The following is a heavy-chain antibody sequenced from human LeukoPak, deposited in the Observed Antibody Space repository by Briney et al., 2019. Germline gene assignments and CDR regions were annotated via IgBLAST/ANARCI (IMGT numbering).Heavy chain of an antibody. J-gene: IGHJ4*02. CDR2: IKEDGSDK. V-gene: IGHV3-7*04. Sequence: GGSLRLSCAASGFTFSNYWMSWVRQAPGKGLEWVANIKEDGSDKNYVDSVRGRYTISRDNAKNALYLQMNSLRAEDTAVYYCGREIPGGTTSLDCWGQGTVVTVSS. D-gene: IGHD1-7*01. CDR1: GFTFSNYW. CDR3: GREIPGGTTSLDC.